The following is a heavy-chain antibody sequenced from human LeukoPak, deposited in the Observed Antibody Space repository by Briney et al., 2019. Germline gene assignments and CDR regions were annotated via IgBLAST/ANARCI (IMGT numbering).Heavy chain of an antibody. Sequence: TSETLSLTCTVSGGSISSSSYSWGWIRQPPGKGLEWIGSIYYSGSTYYNPSLKSRVTISVDTSKNQFSLKLSSVTAADTAVYYCASAAPGLPHYYYGMDVWGQGTTVTVSS. J-gene: IGHJ6*02. CDR1: GGSISSSSYS. CDR3: ASAAPGLPHYYYGMDV. CDR2: IYYSGST. D-gene: IGHD6-25*01. V-gene: IGHV4-39*01.